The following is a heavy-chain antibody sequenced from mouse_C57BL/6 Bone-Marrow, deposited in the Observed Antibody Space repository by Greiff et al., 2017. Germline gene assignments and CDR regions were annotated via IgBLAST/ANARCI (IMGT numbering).Heavy chain of an antibody. Sequence: VKLMESGAELARPGASVKLSCKASGYTFTSYGLSWVKQRTGQGLEWIGEIYPRSGNTYYNEKFKGKATLTADKSSSTAYMELRSLTSEDSAVYFCARGIYYDFTWFAYWGQGTLVTVSA. CDR3: ARGIYYDFTWFAY. D-gene: IGHD2-4*01. CDR1: GYTFTSYG. CDR2: IYPRSGNT. J-gene: IGHJ3*01. V-gene: IGHV1-81*01.